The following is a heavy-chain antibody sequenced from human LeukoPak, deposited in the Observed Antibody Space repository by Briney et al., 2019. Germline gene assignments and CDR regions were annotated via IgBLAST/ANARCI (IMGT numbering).Heavy chain of an antibody. V-gene: IGHV3-7*03. CDR1: GFTFSSYW. CDR3: AREAARVVAAHFDY. CDR2: IKQDGSEK. Sequence: GGSLRLSCAASGFTFSSYWMSWVRQAPRKGLEWVANIKQDGSEKYYVDSVKGRFTISRDNAKNSLYLQMNSLRAEDTAVYYCAREAARVVAAHFDYWGQGTLVTVSS. J-gene: IGHJ4*02. D-gene: IGHD2-15*01.